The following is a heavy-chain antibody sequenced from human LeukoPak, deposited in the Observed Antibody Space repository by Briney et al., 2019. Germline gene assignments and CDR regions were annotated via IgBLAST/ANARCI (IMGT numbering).Heavy chain of an antibody. CDR1: GVSISSSSYY. CDR3: ASQTDIVVVPAAINDY. D-gene: IGHD2-2*01. CDR2: IYYSGST. V-gene: IGHV4-39*01. Sequence: SETLSLTCTVSGVSISSSSYYWGSIRQPPGKRLEWIGSIYYSGSTYYNPSLKSRVTISVDTSKNQFSLKLSSVTAADTAVYYCASQTDIVVVPAAINDYWGQGTLVTVSS. J-gene: IGHJ4*02.